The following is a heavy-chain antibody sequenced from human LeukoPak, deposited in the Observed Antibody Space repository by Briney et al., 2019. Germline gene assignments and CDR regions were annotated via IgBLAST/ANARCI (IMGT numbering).Heavy chain of an antibody. D-gene: IGHD2-21*01. CDR1: GASISGHY. Sequence: PSESLSLTCNVSGASISGHYWSWIRHPAGKSLEWIGRIHTSGSRIYNPSLSSRVTMSVDTSKGQFSLTMNSLTAADTAIYYCARQRLDGDILGFDWWGQGTLVTVSS. CDR3: ARQRLDGDILGFDW. J-gene: IGHJ4*02. CDR2: IHTSGSR. V-gene: IGHV4-4*07.